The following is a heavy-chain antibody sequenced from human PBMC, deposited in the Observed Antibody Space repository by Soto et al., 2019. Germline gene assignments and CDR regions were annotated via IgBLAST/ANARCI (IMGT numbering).Heavy chain of an antibody. D-gene: IGHD2-2*01. V-gene: IGHV1-18*04. CDR2: ISAYNGNT. CDR1: GYTFTSYG. CDR3: AGDRPFEGYCSSTSCLPHRGQQPSRALDY. J-gene: IGHJ4*02. Sequence: ASVKVSCKASGYTFTSYGISWVRQAPGQGLEWMGWISAYNGNTNYAQKLQGRVTMTTDTSTSTAYMELRSLRSDDTAVYYCAGDRPFEGYCSSTSCLPHRGQQPSRALDYWGQGTLVTVSS.